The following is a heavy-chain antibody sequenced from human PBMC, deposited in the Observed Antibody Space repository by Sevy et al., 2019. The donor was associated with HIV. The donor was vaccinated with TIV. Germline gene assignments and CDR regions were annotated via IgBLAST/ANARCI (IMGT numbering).Heavy chain of an antibody. CDR3: ARHQHHRRFRIAVAGTGKYYFDY. V-gene: IGHV4-39*01. CDR2: IYYSGST. Sequence: SETLSLTCTVSGGSISSSSYYWGWIRQPPGKGLEWIGSIYYSGSTYYNPSLKSLVTISVDTSKNQFSLKLSSVTAADTAVYYCARHQHHRRFRIAVAGTGKYYFDYWGQGTLVTVSS. D-gene: IGHD6-19*01. J-gene: IGHJ4*02. CDR1: GGSISSSSYY.